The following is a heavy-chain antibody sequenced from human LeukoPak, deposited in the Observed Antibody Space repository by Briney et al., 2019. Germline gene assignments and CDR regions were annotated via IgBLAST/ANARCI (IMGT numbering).Heavy chain of an antibody. CDR1: GYSLTELS. J-gene: IGHJ4*02. D-gene: IGHD4-23*01. CDR3: ATGDYGGIYFDS. V-gene: IGHV1-24*01. Sequence: ASVKVSCRVSGYSLTELSIHWVRQRPGEGLEWMGGFDRENGRTLYTRDFEGRVTMTEDASLATAYLHLSSLRSDDTAVYYCATGDYGGIYFDSWGQGTLLIVSS. CDR2: FDRENGRT.